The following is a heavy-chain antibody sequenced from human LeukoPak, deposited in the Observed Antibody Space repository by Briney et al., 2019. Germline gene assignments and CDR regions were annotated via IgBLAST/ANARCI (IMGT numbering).Heavy chain of an antibody. J-gene: IGHJ6*02. CDR3: ARDSADSGYELDSWGYYYYYGMDV. CDR2: FDPEDGET. D-gene: IGHD5-12*01. CDR1: GYTLTELS. V-gene: IGHV1-24*01. Sequence: ASVKVSCKVSGYTLTELSMHWVRQAPGKGLEWMGGFDPEDGETIYAQKFQGRVTMTEDTSTDTAYMELSSLRSEDTAVYYCARDSADSGYELDSWGYYYYYGMDVWGQGTTVTVSS.